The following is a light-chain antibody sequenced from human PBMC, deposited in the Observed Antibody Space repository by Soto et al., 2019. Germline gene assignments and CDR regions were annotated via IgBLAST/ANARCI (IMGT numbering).Light chain of an antibody. CDR3: ATWDDSLNGVV. Sequence: QSVLTQPPSASGTAGQRVTIFCSGSSSNIAGNSVNWYQQLPGTAPKLLIYTNNQRPSGVPERFSGSKSGTSASLAISGLQSEDDSEYYCATWDDSLNGVVFGGGTKVTVL. V-gene: IGLV1-44*01. CDR1: SSNIAGNS. CDR2: TNN. J-gene: IGLJ2*01.